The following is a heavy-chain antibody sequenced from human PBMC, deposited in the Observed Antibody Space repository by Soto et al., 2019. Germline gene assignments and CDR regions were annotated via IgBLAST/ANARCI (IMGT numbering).Heavy chain of an antibody. Sequence: QVQLVQSGAEVKKPGSSVRVSCKASEDTFNFYTIHWVRQAPGQGLEWLGRIIPMVGMSNYAQRFQGRVTMIADKSTSTVYMQLSSLRSVDTALYYCATSYGSGSRPFDNWGQGTLVSVSS. J-gene: IGHJ5*02. CDR2: IIPMVGMS. CDR3: ATSYGSGSRPFDN. CDR1: EDTFNFYT. D-gene: IGHD3-10*01. V-gene: IGHV1-69*02.